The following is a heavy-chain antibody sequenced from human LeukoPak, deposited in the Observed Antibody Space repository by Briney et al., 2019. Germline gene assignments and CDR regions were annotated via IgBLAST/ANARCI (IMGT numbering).Heavy chain of an antibody. V-gene: IGHV3-23*01. CDR1: GFTFSSYA. CDR3: AKGHGLMTTVTSFHY. CDR2: ISGSGGST. Sequence: GESLRLSCAASGFTFSSYAMSWVRQAPGKGLEWVSAISGSGGSTYYADSVKGRFTISRDNSKNTPYLQMNSLRAEDTAVYYCAKGHGLMTTVTSFHYWGQGTLVTVSS. J-gene: IGHJ4*02. D-gene: IGHD4-17*01.